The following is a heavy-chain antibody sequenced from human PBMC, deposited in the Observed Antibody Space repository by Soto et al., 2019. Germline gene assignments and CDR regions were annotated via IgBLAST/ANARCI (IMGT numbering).Heavy chain of an antibody. CDR3: AKGLYYYDSSGYRLFDY. D-gene: IGHD3-22*01. CDR1: GFMFNNYA. V-gene: IGHV3-23*01. CDR2: VSVSGGTT. Sequence: PGGSLRLSCAASGFMFNNYAMSWVRQAPGKGLEWVSTVSVSGGTTYYADSLKGRFTISRDNSKKTVYLQMNRLRAYDTAIYYCAKGLYYYDSSGYRLFDYWGQGTLVTVSS. J-gene: IGHJ4*02.